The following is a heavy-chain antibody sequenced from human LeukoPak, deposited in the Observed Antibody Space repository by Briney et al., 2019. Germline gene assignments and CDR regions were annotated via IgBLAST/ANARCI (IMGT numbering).Heavy chain of an antibody. CDR2: IYTGVSDT. Sequence: GESLKISCKGSGYSFTSYWIGWVRHMPGKGLEWMGIIYTGVSDTRYSPSFQGQVTISADKSISTAYLQWSSLKASDTAMYYCARHSAVAGTGKLFDYWGQGTLVTVSS. CDR3: ARHSAVAGTGKLFDY. V-gene: IGHV5-51*01. CDR1: GYSFTSYW. J-gene: IGHJ4*02. D-gene: IGHD6-19*01.